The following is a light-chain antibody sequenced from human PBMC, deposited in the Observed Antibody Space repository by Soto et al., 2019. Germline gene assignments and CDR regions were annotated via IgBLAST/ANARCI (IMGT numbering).Light chain of an antibody. CDR1: QSVSSS. CDR3: QQYNNWPYT. CDR2: GAS. J-gene: IGKJ2*01. Sequence: EIVMTQSPATLSVSPGERATLSCRASQSVSSSLAWYQQKPGQAPRLLIYGASTRATGIPARFIGSGSGTEFTLTISSLQSEDFAVYFCQQYNNWPYTFGQGTKLEI. V-gene: IGKV3-15*01.